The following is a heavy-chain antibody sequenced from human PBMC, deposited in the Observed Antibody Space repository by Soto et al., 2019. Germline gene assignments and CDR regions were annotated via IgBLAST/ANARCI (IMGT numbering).Heavy chain of an antibody. CDR1: GFTFSSYG. J-gene: IGHJ4*02. V-gene: IGHV3-33*01. Sequence: QVQLVESGGGVVQPGRSLRLSCAASGFTFSSYGMHGVRQAPGKGLEWVAVIWYDGSNKYYADSVKGRFTVSRDNSKNTLYLQMISLRAEDTAVYYCARAGSGSYAKDYWGQGTLVTVSS. CDR3: ARAGSGSYAKDY. CDR2: IWYDGSNK. D-gene: IGHD1-26*01.